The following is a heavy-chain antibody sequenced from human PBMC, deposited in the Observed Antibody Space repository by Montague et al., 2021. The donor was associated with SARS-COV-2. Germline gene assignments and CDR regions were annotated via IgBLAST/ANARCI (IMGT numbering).Heavy chain of an antibody. Sequence: SETLSLTCSVSGGSMSSYHWVWIRQPPGKGLEWIGYVSYRGSTNYNLSLKSRVTMSLDTPKNRFSLRVTSVTAADTAVYYCARDVRYYYDQWGQGILVTVSS. CDR1: GGSMSSYH. CDR2: VSYRGST. CDR3: ARDVRYYYDQ. V-gene: IGHV4-59*01. J-gene: IGHJ5*02. D-gene: IGHD3-10*01.